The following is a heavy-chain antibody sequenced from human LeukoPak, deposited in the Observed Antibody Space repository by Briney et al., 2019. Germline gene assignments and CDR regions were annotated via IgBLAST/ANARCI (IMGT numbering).Heavy chain of an antibody. CDR3: ARLNIIGSSPVHHFDY. D-gene: IGHD6-13*01. Sequence: KSSETLSLTCTVSGGPISGYYWSWIRQPPGKGLEYIAYIYYSGSTDYNPSLKSRVTISVDTSKNQFSLKLRSVTAADTAVYYCARLNIIGSSPVHHFDYWGQGTLVTVSP. CDR2: IYYSGST. V-gene: IGHV4-59*08. CDR1: GGPISGYY. J-gene: IGHJ4*02.